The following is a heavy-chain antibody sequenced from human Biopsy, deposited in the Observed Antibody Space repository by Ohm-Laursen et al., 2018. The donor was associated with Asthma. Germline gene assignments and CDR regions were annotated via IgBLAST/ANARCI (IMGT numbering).Heavy chain of an antibody. Sequence: CLRLSCAASGFSFSDYYMMWIRQAPGKGLEWVAYISSRGSNLYYADSVKGRFTISRDNPKKSVYLQLDSLRVEDTAVYYCARGYSTSWYFGYWGQGTVVTVSS. D-gene: IGHD6-13*01. J-gene: IGHJ4*02. V-gene: IGHV3-11*01. CDR3: ARGYSTSWYFGY. CDR1: GFSFSDYY. CDR2: ISSRGSNL.